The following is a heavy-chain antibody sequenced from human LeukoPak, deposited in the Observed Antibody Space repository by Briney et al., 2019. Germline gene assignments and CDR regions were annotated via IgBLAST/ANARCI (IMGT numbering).Heavy chain of an antibody. D-gene: IGHD2-2*01. Sequence: GGSLRLSCAASGFTVSSNYMSWVRQAPGKRVEWVSVIYSGGSTYYADSVKGRFTISRDNSKNTLYLQMNSLRAEDTAVYYCERDNIVVVPAATRANYYYYYGMDVWGQGTTVTVSS. V-gene: IGHV3-66*01. J-gene: IGHJ6*02. CDR2: IYSGGST. CDR1: GFTVSSNY. CDR3: ERDNIVVVPAATRANYYYYYGMDV.